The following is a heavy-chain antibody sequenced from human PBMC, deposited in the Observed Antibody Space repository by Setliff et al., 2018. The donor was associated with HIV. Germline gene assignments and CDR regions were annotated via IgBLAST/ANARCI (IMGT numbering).Heavy chain of an antibody. CDR2: MYYSGST. D-gene: IGHD1-26*01. V-gene: IGHV4-59*08. J-gene: IGHJ1*01. Sequence: KSSETLSLTCTVSGGSISSYYWSRIRQPPGKGLEWMGYMYYSGSTNYNPSLKSRVTISGDTSKNQFSLKLTSVTAADTAVYYCARHVSGSYHSPFQHWGQGALVTAPQ. CDR3: ARHVSGSYHSPFQH. CDR1: GGSISSYY.